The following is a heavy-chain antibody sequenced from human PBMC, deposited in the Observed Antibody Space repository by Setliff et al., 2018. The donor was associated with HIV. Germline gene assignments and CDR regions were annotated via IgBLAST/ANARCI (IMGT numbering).Heavy chain of an antibody. D-gene: IGHD2-15*01. V-gene: IGHV3-66*02. J-gene: IGHJ4*02. CDR3: AREPCSGGSCYSGYFDY. CDR2: IYSGGST. CDR1: GFTVSSNC. Sequence: GGSLRLSCAASGFTVSSNCMSWVRQAPGKGLEWVSVIYSGGSTYYADSVKGRFTISRDNSKNTLYLQMNNLRADDTAVYYCAREPCSGGSCYSGYFDYWGQGTLVTVSS.